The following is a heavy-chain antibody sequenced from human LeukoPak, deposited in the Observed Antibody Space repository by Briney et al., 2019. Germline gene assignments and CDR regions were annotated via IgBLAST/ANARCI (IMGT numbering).Heavy chain of an antibody. CDR3: ASNHYYDSSGRYYFDY. Sequence: GASVKVSCKASGYTFTSYGISWVRQAPGQGLEWMGGIIPIFGTANYAQKFQGRVTITTDESTSTAYMELSSLRSEDTAVYYCASNHYYDSSGRYYFDYWGQGTLVTVSS. J-gene: IGHJ4*02. CDR2: IIPIFGTA. D-gene: IGHD3-22*01. CDR1: GYTFTSYG. V-gene: IGHV1-69*05.